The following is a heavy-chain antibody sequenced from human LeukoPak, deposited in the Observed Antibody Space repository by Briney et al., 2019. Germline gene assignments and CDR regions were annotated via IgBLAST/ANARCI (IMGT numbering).Heavy chain of an antibody. D-gene: IGHD3-22*01. CDR1: GGSISSGGYY. CDR3: ARDSRYDSSGHAP. CDR2: AYYNGET. Sequence: PSQTLSLTCTVSGGSISSGGYYWSWIRQPPGKGLEWIGSAYYNGETYYNPSLKSRVTISVDTSKSQFSLKLTSVTAADTAVYFCARDSRYDSSGHAPWGQGSLVTVSS. J-gene: IGHJ5*02. V-gene: IGHV4-39*07.